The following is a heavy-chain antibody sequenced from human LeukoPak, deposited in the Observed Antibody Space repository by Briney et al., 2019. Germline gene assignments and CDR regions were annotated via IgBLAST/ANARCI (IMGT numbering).Heavy chain of an antibody. D-gene: IGHD3-3*01. J-gene: IGHJ4*02. Sequence: GGSLRLSCAASGFTFSSYAMSWVRQAPGKGLEWVSAISGSGGSTYYADSVKGRFTISRDNSKNTLYLQMNSLSAEDTAVYYCAKGSYYDFWSGYYPPSPYYFDYWGQGTLVTVSS. V-gene: IGHV3-23*01. CDR2: ISGSGGST. CDR3: AKGSYYDFWSGYYPPSPYYFDY. CDR1: GFTFSSYA.